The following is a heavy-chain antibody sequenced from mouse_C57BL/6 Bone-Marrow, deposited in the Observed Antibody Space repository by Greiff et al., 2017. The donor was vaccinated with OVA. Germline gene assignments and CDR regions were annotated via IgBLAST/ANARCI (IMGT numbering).Heavy chain of an antibody. CDR1: GFTFTDYY. V-gene: IGHV7-3*01. J-gene: IGHJ2*01. D-gene: IGHD2-5*01. Sequence: EVKVVESGGGLVQPGGSLSLSCAASGFTFTDYYMSWVRQPPGKALEWLGFIRNKANGYTTEYSASVKGRFTISRDNSQSILYLQMNALRAEDSATYYCARSLYYSTFFDYWGQGTTLTVSS. CDR2: IRNKANGYTT. CDR3: ARSLYYSTFFDY.